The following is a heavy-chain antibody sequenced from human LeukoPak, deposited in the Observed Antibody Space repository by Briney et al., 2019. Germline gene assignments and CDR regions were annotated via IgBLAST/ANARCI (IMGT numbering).Heavy chain of an antibody. D-gene: IGHD6-19*01. CDR1: GGTFRSYA. J-gene: IGHJ1*01. CDR2: IIPIFGTA. V-gene: IGHV1-69*05. CDR3: ARDPLSYSRGWERYFQH. Sequence: SVKVSCKASGGTFRSYAISWVRQALGQGLEWMGGIIPIFGTANYAQKFQGRVTITTDESTSTAYMELSSLRSEDTAVYYCARDPLSYSRGWERYFQHWGQGTLVTVSS.